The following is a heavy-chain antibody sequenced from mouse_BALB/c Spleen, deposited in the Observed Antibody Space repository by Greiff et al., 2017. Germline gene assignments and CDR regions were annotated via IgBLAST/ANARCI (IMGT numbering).Heavy chain of an antibody. J-gene: IGHJ2*01. CDR2: INPSTGYT. CDR1: GYTFTSYW. D-gene: IGHD4-1*01. Sequence: QVQLQQPGAELVRPGASVKLSCKASGYTFTSYWMHWVKQRPGQGLEWIGYINPSTGYTEYNQKFKDKATLTADKSSSTAYMQLSSLTSEDSAVYYCARDWDDYFDYWGQGTTLTVSS. V-gene: IGHV1-7*01. CDR3: ARDWDDYFDY.